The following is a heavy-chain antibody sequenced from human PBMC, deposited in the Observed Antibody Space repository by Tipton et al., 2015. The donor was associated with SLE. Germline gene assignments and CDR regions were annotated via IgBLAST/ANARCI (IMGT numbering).Heavy chain of an antibody. J-gene: IGHJ3*02. CDR1: GGSISSSNW. Sequence: GLVKPSGTLSLTCAVSGGSISSSNWWSWVRQTPGKGLEWIGEIFHSGSTNYNPSLKSRVIISVDKSKNQFSLKLSSVTAADTAVYYCARDPHYYDSSGYGNLRAFDIWGQGTMVTVSS. CDR2: IFHSGST. V-gene: IGHV4-4*02. D-gene: IGHD3-22*01. CDR3: ARDPHYYDSSGYGNLRAFDI.